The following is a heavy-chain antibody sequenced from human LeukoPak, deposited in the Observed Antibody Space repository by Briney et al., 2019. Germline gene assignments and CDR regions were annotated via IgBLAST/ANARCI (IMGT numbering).Heavy chain of an antibody. CDR3: AREWSSFDY. V-gene: IGHV4-59*01. CDR2: IYSSGST. D-gene: IGHD3-10*01. CDR1: GGSISIYK. J-gene: IGHJ4*02. Sequence: SETLSLTCTVSGGSISIYKWSWIRQPPGKGLEWIGYIYSSGSTNYNPSLKSRLTISVDTSKNRFPLKLSSVTAADTAVYYCAREWSSFDYWGQGTLVTVSS.